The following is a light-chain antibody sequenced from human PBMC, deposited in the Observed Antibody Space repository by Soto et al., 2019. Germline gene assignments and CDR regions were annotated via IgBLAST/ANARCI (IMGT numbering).Light chain of an antibody. Sequence: QSVLTQPASVSGSPGQSITISCTGTNSDVGAFGYVSWYQQHPGKAPKVIIYEVNVRPSGVSARFSGSKSVNTASLTISGLQAEDEADYYCSSYTDISTYVFGTGTKLTVL. CDR1: NSDVGAFGY. V-gene: IGLV2-14*01. CDR3: SSYTDISTYV. J-gene: IGLJ1*01. CDR2: EVN.